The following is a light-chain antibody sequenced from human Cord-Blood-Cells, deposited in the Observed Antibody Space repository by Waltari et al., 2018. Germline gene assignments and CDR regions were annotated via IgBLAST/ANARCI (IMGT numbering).Light chain of an antibody. J-gene: IGLJ3*02. V-gene: IGLV1-47*01. CDR1: SSNIGSNY. Sequence: QSVLTQPPSASGTPGQRVTIPCSGSSSNIGSNYVYWYQQRPGTAPKLLIYRNNQRPSGVPDRFSGSKSGTSASLAIRGLRSEDEADYYCAAWDDSLSANWVFGGGTKLTVL. CDR2: RNN. CDR3: AAWDDSLSANWV.